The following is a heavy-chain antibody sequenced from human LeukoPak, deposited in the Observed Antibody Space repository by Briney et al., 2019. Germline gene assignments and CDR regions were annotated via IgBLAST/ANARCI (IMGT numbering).Heavy chain of an antibody. CDR1: GFSLSTSGVG. CDR2: IYWNDDK. V-gene: IGHV2-5*01. J-gene: IGHJ5*02. Sequence: SGPTLANPTQTLTLTCTFSGFSLSTSGVGVGWIRQPPGKALGWLALIYWNDDKRYSPSLKSRLTITKDTSKNQVVLTMTNMDPVDTATYYCAHTASLVVLNWFDPWGQGTLVTVSS. CDR3: AHTASLVVLNWFDP. D-gene: IGHD2-2*01.